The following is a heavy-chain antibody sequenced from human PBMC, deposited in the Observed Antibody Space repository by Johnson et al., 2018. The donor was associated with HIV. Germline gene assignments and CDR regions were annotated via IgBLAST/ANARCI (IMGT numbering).Heavy chain of an antibody. Sequence: VQLVESGGGVVQPGGSLRLSCAASGFTFSSYGMHCVRQAPGKGLEWVAFIRYVGSNKYYADSVKGRFTISRDNSKNTLYLQMNSLRAEDTAVYYCAKVGGYSYGESWGQGTMVTVSS. CDR3: AKVGGYSYGES. V-gene: IGHV3-30*02. CDR1: GFTFSSYG. CDR2: IRYVGSNK. J-gene: IGHJ3*01. D-gene: IGHD5-18*01.